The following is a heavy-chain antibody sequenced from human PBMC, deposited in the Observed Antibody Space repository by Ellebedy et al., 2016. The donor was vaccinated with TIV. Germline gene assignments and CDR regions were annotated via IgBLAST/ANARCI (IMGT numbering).Heavy chain of an antibody. CDR2: IRSKAYGGTT. CDR1: GFTFGDYA. D-gene: IGHD2-15*01. CDR3: TRDGHCSGGSCYSMVVAGPLEWFDP. V-gene: IGHV3-49*03. Sequence: GESLKISCTASGFTFGDYAMSWFRQAPGKGLEWVGFIRSKAYGGTTEYAASVKGRFTISRDDSKSIAYLQMNSLKTEDTAVYYCTRDGHCSGGSCYSMVVAGPLEWFDPWGQGTLVTVSS. J-gene: IGHJ5*02.